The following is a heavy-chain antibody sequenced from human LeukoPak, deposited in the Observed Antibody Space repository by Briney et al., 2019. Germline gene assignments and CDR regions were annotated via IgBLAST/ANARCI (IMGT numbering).Heavy chain of an antibody. CDR1: GGTFSSYA. V-gene: IGHV1-69*13. J-gene: IGHJ4*02. Sequence: SVKVSCKASGGTFSSYAMSWVRQAPGQGVEWMGGIIPIFGTANYAQKFQGRVTITADESTSTAYMDLSSLRSEDTAVYYCASSFYYYGSGSYYIHWGQGTLVTVSS. CDR3: ASSFYYYGSGSYYIH. D-gene: IGHD3-10*01. CDR2: IIPIFGTA.